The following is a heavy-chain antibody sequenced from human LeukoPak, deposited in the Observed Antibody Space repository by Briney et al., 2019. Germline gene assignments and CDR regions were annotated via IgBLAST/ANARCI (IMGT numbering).Heavy chain of an antibody. CDR1: GGSISSSSYY. J-gene: IGHJ6*03. CDR3: ARGRRYCSSTSCYGYYYYMDV. Sequence: PSETLSLTCTVSGGSISSSSYYWGWIRQPPGKGLEWIGSIYYSGSTYYNPSLKSRVTISVDTSKNQFSLKLSSVTAADTAVYYCARGRRYCSSTSCYGYYYYMDVWGKGTTVTVSS. V-gene: IGHV4-39*01. CDR2: IYYSGST. D-gene: IGHD2-2*01.